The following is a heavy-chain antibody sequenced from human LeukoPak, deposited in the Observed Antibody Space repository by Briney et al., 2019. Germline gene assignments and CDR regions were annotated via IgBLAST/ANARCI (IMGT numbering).Heavy chain of an antibody. Sequence: GGSLRLSCAASGFTFSSYGMHWVRQAPGKGLEWVAVISYDGINKFYVDSVKGRFTISRDNAKNSLYLQMNSLRAEDTAVYYCARGRGNYWGQGTLVTVSS. CDR2: ISYDGINK. J-gene: IGHJ4*02. CDR1: GFTFSSYG. CDR3: ARGRGNY. V-gene: IGHV3-30*03. D-gene: IGHD3-16*01.